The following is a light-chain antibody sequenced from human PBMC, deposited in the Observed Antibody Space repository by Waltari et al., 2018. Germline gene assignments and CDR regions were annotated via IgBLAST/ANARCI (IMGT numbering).Light chain of an antibody. CDR1: EAINKW. CDR3: QQYNRFSP. Sequence: DTQLSQFPSTLAASVGDRVTITCRAREAINKWLAWYQPKPGEAPKVLIYDASTLQSGVPSRFSGSGSGTGFTLTIDSLQPDDFATYYCQQYNRFSPFGQGTNVEVK. CDR2: DAS. V-gene: IGKV1-5*01. J-gene: IGKJ1*01.